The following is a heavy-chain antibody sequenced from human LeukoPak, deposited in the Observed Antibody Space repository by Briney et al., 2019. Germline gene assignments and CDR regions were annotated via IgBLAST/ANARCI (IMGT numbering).Heavy chain of an antibody. CDR3: ARGGIKTIFGVVMYYYYYMDV. J-gene: IGHJ6*03. Sequence: PSETLSLTCAVYGGSFSGYYWSWIRQPPGKGLEWIGEINHSGSTDYNPSLKSRVTISVDTSKNQFSLKLSSVTAADTAVYYCARGGIKTIFGVVMYYYYYMDVWGKGTTVTVSS. CDR1: GGSFSGYY. CDR2: INHSGST. V-gene: IGHV4-34*01. D-gene: IGHD3-3*01.